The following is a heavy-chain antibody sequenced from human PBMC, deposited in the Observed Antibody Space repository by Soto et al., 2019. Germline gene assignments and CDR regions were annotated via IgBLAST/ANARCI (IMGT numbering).Heavy chain of an antibody. V-gene: IGHV1-18*01. J-gene: IGHJ6*02. Sequence: ASVKVSCKTSGYSFTAYGISWVRQAPGQGLEWKGWISCYNGTTPYAQKVQGRVTMTTDTSTSTAHMEVSSLRSDETAIYYCARHAPPPELRFLEWHNYDYKGMDVWGPGATVTASS. D-gene: IGHD3-3*01. CDR1: GYSFTAYG. CDR2: ISCYNGTT. CDR3: ARHAPPPELRFLEWHNYDYKGMDV.